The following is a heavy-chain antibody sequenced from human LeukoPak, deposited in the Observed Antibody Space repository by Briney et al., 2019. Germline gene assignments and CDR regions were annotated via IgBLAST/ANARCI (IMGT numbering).Heavy chain of an antibody. CDR2: IKQDGSEK. CDR1: GFTFSSYW. D-gene: IGHD6-13*01. V-gene: IGHV3-7*01. CDR3: ARDGGLAAAGSRQSYFDY. Sequence: GGSLRLSCAASGFTFSSYWMSWVRQALGKGLEWVANIKQDGSEKYYVDSVKGRFTISRDNAKNSLYLQMNSLRAEDTAVYYCARDGGLAAAGSRQSYFDYWGQGTLVTVSS. J-gene: IGHJ4*02.